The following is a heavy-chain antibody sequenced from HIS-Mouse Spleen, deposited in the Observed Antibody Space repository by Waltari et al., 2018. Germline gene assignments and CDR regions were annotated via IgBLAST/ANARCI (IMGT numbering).Heavy chain of an antibody. CDR3: ARALEYSSSWYYYYYGMDV. CDR1: GYSISSGYY. J-gene: IGHJ6*02. CDR2: IYHRGSP. Sequence: QVQLQESGPGLVKPSETLSLTCTVSGYSISSGYYWGWIRQAPGKGLEWIGRIYHRGSPSYNPSLKSRVTISVDTSKTQCSLKLSSVTAADTAVYYCARALEYSSSWYYYYYGMDVWGQGTTVTVSS. V-gene: IGHV4-38-2*02. D-gene: IGHD6-13*01.